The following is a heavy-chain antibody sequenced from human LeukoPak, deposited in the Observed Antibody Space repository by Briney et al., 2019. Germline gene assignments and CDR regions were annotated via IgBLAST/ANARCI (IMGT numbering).Heavy chain of an antibody. CDR1: GFTFSSYG. J-gene: IGHJ4*02. CDR3: ARGSVDTAMVPNYYFDY. D-gene: IGHD5-18*01. Sequence: GRSLRLSCAASGFTFSSYGMHWVRQAPGKGLEWVAVIWYDGSNKYYADSVKGRFTISRDNSKNTLYLQMNSLRAEDTAVYYCARGSVDTAMVPNYYFDYWGQGTLVTVSS. CDR2: IWYDGSNK. V-gene: IGHV3-33*01.